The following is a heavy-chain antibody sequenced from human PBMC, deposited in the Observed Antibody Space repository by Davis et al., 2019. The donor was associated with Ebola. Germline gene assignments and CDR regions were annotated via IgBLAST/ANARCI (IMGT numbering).Heavy chain of an antibody. CDR2: IGTAGNT. CDR3: ARDRSGWGLEY. J-gene: IGHJ4*02. CDR1: GFTFSSYD. V-gene: IGHV3-13*01. Sequence: PGGSLRLSCAASGFTFSSYDMHWVRQAAGKGLEWVSLIGTAGNTHSPDSVKGRFTVSRENAKNSLYLQMNSLRAGDTAVYYCARDRSGWGLEYWGQGTLVTVSS. D-gene: IGHD6-19*01.